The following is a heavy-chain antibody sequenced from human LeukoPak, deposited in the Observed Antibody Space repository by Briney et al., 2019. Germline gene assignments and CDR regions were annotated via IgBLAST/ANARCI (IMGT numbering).Heavy chain of an antibody. J-gene: IGHJ1*01. V-gene: IGHV3-33*01. Sequence: GGSLRLSCAASGFSFSSFGMHWVREAPGKGLEWVAVIWSDGSNQYCADSVRGRFTISRDNPKDTLYLQMNSLRVEDTAVYYCARGEYSSSWHSEYFQHWGQGTLVTVSS. D-gene: IGHD6-13*01. CDR2: IWSDGSNQ. CDR3: ARGEYSSSWHSEYFQH. CDR1: GFSFSSFG.